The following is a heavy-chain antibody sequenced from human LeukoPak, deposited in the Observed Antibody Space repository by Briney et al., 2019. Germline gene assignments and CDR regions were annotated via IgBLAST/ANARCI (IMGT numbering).Heavy chain of an antibody. V-gene: IGHV4-34*01. CDR3: ATDGPSGSYDH. D-gene: IGHD1-26*01. CDR2: INHSGST. Sequence: SETLSLTCAVCGGSFSGYYWSWIRQPPGKGLEWIGEINHSGSTNYNPSLKSRVTMSVDTSKNQFSLKLSSVTAADTAVYYCATDGPSGSYDHWGQGTLVTVSS. J-gene: IGHJ5*02. CDR1: GGSFSGYY.